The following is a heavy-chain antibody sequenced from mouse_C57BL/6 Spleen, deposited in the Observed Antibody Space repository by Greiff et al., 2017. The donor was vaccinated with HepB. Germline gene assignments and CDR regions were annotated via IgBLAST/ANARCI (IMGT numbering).Heavy chain of an antibody. CDR3: ARRPHYYGSSYGEAMDY. CDR2: IDPSDSYT. J-gene: IGHJ4*01. Sequence: VQLQQSGAELVMPGASVKLSCKASGYTFTSYWMHWVKQRPGQGLEWIGEIDPSDSYTNYNQKFKGKSTLTVDKSSSTAYMQLSSLTSEDSAVYYCARRPHYYGSSYGEAMDYWGQGTSVTVSS. D-gene: IGHD1-1*01. CDR1: GYTFTSYW. V-gene: IGHV1-69*01.